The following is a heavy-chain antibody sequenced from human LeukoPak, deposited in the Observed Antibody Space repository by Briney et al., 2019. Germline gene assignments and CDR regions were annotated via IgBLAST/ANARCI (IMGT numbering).Heavy chain of an antibody. Sequence: PGAPLRPSCAASGFTVRSNFMTWVRQAPGKGLEWGSVTYSDGTTDYADSVKDRFTISRDNSKNTLDLQMNSLRAEDTATYYCAKEKRNLRGTRDAFDIWGQGTMVTVSA. CDR2: TYSDGTT. V-gene: IGHV3-53*01. D-gene: IGHD1-7*01. J-gene: IGHJ3*02. CDR1: GFTVRSNF. CDR3: AKEKRNLRGTRDAFDI.